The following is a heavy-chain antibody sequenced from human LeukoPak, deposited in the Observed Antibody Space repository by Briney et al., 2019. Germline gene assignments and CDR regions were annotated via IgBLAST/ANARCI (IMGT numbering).Heavy chain of an antibody. CDR2: ISGSGGST. D-gene: IGHD3-10*01. CDR3: AKGAITMVRGVIVNDY. Sequence: GSLRLSCAASGFTFSSYAMSWVRQAPGKGLEWVSAISGSGGSTYYADSVKGRFTISRDNSKNTLYLQMNSLRAEDTAVYYCAKGAITMVRGVIVNDYWGQGTLVTVSS. J-gene: IGHJ4*02. CDR1: GFTFSSYA. V-gene: IGHV3-23*01.